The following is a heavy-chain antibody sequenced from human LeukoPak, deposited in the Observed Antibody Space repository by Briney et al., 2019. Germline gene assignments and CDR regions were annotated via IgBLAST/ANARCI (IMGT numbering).Heavy chain of an antibody. D-gene: IGHD4-17*01. J-gene: IGHJ4*02. V-gene: IGHV4-34*01. CDR3: ARTKKVDHGDYENYFDY. CDR1: GRSFSGYY. CDR2: INHSGSN. Sequence: SETLSLICALYGRSFSGYYWSWLRQPPGKGLEWLGEINHSGSNNYNPSLKSRVTISVDTSKNQSSLKLSSVTAADTAVYYCARTKKVDHGDYENYFDYWGEGTLVTVSS.